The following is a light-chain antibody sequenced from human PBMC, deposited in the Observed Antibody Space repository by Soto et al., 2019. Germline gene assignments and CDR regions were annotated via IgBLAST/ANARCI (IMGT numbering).Light chain of an antibody. CDR3: QQYGTYGA. Sequence: EIVLTQSPGTLSLSPGERATLSCRASQSVSSSYLAWYQQKPGQAPRLLIYGASSRATGIPDRFSGSGSGTDFTLTISRLEPEDFAVYYCQQYGTYGAFGGGTKVEIK. CDR1: QSVSSSY. CDR2: GAS. V-gene: IGKV3-20*01. J-gene: IGKJ4*01.